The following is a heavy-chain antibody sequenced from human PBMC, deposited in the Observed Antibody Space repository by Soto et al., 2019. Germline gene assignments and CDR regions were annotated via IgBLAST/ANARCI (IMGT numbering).Heavy chain of an antibody. D-gene: IGHD6-13*01. Sequence: ASVKVSCKASGCTFSSYAISWVRQAPGQGLEWMGWMNPISGNTGCAQKFQGRVTMTRNTSISTAYMELSSLRSEDTAVYYCGVGSSWNSYYYYMDVWGKGTTVTVSS. CDR2: MNPISGNT. CDR1: GCTFSSYA. J-gene: IGHJ6*03. V-gene: IGHV1-8*02. CDR3: GVGSSWNSYYYYMDV.